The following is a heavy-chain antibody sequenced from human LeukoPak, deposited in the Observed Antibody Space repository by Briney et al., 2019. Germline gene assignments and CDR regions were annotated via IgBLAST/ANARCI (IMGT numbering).Heavy chain of an antibody. Sequence: GGSLRLSCAASGFTLSNFAMSWVRQAPGKGLEWVSAISGTGGNTFYTDSVTGRFTISRDNSKNTLYVQMNSLRAEDTAVYYCAKTGGYYDTSDLYRPDVFDIWGQGTVVTVSS. J-gene: IGHJ3*02. V-gene: IGHV3-23*01. CDR2: ISGTGGNT. CDR1: GFTLSNFA. D-gene: IGHD3-22*01. CDR3: AKTGGYYDTSDLYRPDVFDI.